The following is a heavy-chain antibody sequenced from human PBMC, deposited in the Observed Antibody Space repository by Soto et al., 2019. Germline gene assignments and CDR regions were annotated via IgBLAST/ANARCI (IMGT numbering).Heavy chain of an antibody. CDR3: ARGGSYGVDY. V-gene: IGHV1-18*01. D-gene: IGHD3-10*01. Sequence: QVQLVQSGGEVKKPGASVKVSCKTSGYSFSTYGISWVRQAPGQGLEWMGWISVFNGNTNYARKVXXSVIISTDTSTSTAYMELGSLTSDDTAIYYCARGGSYGVDYWGQGTLVTVSS. CDR1: GYSFSTYG. J-gene: IGHJ4*02. CDR2: ISVFNGNT.